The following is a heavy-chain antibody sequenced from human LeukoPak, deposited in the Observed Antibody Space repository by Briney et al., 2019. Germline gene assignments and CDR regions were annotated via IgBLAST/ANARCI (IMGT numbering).Heavy chain of an antibody. D-gene: IGHD2-2*01. V-gene: IGHV1-8*01. CDR2: MNPNSGNT. Sequence: GASVKVSCKASGYTFTSYDINWVRQATGQGFEWMGWMNPNSGNTGYAQKFQGRVTMTRNTSISTAYMELSSLRSEDTAVYYCARDAHLVYYYYGMDVWGQGTTVTVSS. CDR1: GYTFTSYD. J-gene: IGHJ6*02. CDR3: ARDAHLVYYYYGMDV.